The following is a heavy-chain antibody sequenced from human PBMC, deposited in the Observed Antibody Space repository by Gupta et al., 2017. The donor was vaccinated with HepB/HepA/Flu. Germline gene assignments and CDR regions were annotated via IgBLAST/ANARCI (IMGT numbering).Heavy chain of an antibody. D-gene: IGHD2-2*01. CDR2: IYYSGST. J-gene: IGHJ5*02. CDR1: GGSISCGGYY. Sequence: QVQLQESGPGLVQPSQTLSLTWTVSGGSISCGGYYWSWIRQHPGKGLEWIGYIYYSGSTYYNPSLQSRVTISVDTSKNQFYLKLSSVTAADTAVYYCARVVPAAFYNWFDPWGQGTLVTVSS. CDR3: ARVVPAAFYNWFDP. V-gene: IGHV4-31*02.